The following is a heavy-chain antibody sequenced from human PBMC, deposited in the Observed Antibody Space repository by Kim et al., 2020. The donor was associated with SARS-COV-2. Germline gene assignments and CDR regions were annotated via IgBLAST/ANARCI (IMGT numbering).Heavy chain of an antibody. CDR1: GFTFSSYW. V-gene: IGHV3-7*01. J-gene: IGHJ6*02. CDR3: AREGPTITIFGVVINNYYGMDV. D-gene: IGHD3-3*01. CDR2: IKQDGSEK. Sequence: GGSLRLSWADSGFTFSSYWMSWVRQAPGKGLEWVANIKQDGSEKYYVDSVKGRFTISRDNAKNSLYLQMNSLRAEDTAVYYCAREGPTITIFGVVINNYYGMDVWGQGTTVTVSS.